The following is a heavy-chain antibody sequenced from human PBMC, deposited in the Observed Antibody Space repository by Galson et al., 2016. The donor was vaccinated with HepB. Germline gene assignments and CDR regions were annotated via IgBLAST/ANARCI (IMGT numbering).Heavy chain of an antibody. CDR2: IDWDGDK. V-gene: IGHV2-70*13. Sequence: PALVKPTQTLTLTCAFSGFSLTTPGMSVSWIRQPPGKALEWLALIDWDGDKFYRKSLKTRLTISRDTSKNQVVLTVTNMDPVDTATYYCIRTPSASRTQPIDYWGPGTLVTVSS. J-gene: IGHJ4*02. D-gene: IGHD1-26*01. CDR3: IRTPSASRTQPIDY. CDR1: GFSLTTPGMS.